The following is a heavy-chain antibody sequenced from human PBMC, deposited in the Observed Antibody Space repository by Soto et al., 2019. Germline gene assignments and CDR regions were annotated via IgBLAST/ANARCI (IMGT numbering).Heavy chain of an antibody. J-gene: IGHJ3*02. CDR1: GGTFSTYT. D-gene: IGHD2-2*01. Sequence: QVQLVQSGAEVKKPGSSVKVSCKASGGTFSTYTIIWVRQAPGQGLEWMGRILPMLDITNSAQRFQGRVTITANKSTSTAYLELSSLRSEDTAVYYCTLGSFSAETFEIWGRGTMVTVSS. CDR3: TLGSFSAETFEI. CDR2: ILPMLDIT. V-gene: IGHV1-69*02.